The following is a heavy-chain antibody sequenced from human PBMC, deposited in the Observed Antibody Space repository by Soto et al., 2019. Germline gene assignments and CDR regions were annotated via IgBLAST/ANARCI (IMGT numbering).Heavy chain of an antibody. CDR1: GYTFTSYD. CDR2: MNPNSGNT. D-gene: IGHD3-10*01. CDR3: ARPSMARGVISYYYYYYMDV. J-gene: IGHJ6*03. Sequence: ASVKVSCKASGYTFTSYDINWVRQATGQGLEWMGWMNPNSGNTGYAQKFQGRVTMTRNTSISTAYMELSSLRSEDTAVYYCARPSMARGVISYYYYYYMDVWGKGTTVTVSS. V-gene: IGHV1-8*01.